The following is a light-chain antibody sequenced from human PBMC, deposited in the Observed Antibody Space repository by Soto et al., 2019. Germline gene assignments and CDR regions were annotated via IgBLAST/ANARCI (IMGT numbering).Light chain of an antibody. J-gene: IGLJ2*01. CDR2: DVT. V-gene: IGLV2-14*01. CDR1: SSDVGAYDF. Sequence: QSVLTQPASVSGSPGQSITISCTGTSSDVGAYDFVSWYQHSPGKAPKLVTFDVTHRPPGISDRFSGSKSANTASLTISGLQAADEAFYYCSSYTSSSVLFGGGTKLTVL. CDR3: SSYTSSSVL.